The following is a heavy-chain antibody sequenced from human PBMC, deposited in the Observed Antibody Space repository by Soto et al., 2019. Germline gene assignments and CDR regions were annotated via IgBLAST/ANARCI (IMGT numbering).Heavy chain of an antibody. J-gene: IGHJ2*01. CDR3: ARYRTGVWYFDL. Sequence: EVQLVESGGGLVQPGGSLRLSCAASGFTFSSYWMSWVRRAPGKGLEWVATIKQDGSEKYYVDSVKGRFTISRDNAKNSLFLQMNSLRAEDTAVLYCARYRTGVWYFDLWGRGTLVTVSS. D-gene: IGHD7-27*01. V-gene: IGHV3-7*01. CDR2: IKQDGSEK. CDR1: GFTFSSYW.